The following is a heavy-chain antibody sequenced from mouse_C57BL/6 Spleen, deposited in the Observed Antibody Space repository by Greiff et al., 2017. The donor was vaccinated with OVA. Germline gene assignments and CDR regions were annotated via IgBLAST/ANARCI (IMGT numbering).Heavy chain of an antibody. CDR2: IAPSDSSN. V-gene: IGHV1-50*01. D-gene: IGHD3-3*01. Sequence: QVQLQQPGAELVKPGASVKLSCKASGYTFTSYWMQWVKQRPGQGLEWIGEIAPSDSSNKYNQKFKGKATLTVDTSASTAYMQRSSLTSEDSAVYYCARVGDADYWGQGTTLTVSS. CDR1: GYTFTSYW. CDR3: ARVGDADY. J-gene: IGHJ2*01.